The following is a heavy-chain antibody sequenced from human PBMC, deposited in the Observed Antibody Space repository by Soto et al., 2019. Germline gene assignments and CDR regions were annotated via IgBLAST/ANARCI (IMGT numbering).Heavy chain of an antibody. CDR1: GFTFSPYW. V-gene: IGHV3-74*01. CDR3: DRSSYPYYFDS. CDR2: ITGDGSST. Sequence: EVQRMESGGGLVQPGGSLRLSCAAAGFTFSPYWRHWVRQAPGKGLLWVSCITGDGSSTTYADSVEGRFTISRDNAKNTVYLQMNSLRSEDTAVYYCDRSSYPYYFDSWGQGTLVTVSS. D-gene: IGHD3-10*01. J-gene: IGHJ4*02.